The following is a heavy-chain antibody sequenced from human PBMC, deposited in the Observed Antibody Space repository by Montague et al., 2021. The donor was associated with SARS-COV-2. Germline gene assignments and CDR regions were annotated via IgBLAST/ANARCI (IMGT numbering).Heavy chain of an antibody. CDR2: IYYTGST. J-gene: IGHJ4*02. CDR1: GGSVSSSSYY. D-gene: IGHD2-15*01. V-gene: IGHV4-61*01. CDR3: ARGSHQYCGGGSCYSTFDY. Sequence: SETLSLTCTISGGSVSSSSYYWNWIRQPPGKGLEWIGYIYYTGSTNYNPSLKSRVTMAVDTSRNQFSLKVNSATAEDTAVYYSARGSHQYCGGGSCYSTFDYWGQGTLVTVSS.